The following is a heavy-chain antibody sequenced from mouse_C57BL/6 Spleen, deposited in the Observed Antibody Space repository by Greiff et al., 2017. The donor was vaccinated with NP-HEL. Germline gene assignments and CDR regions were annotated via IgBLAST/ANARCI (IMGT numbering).Heavy chain of an antibody. CDR2: ISSGSSTL. V-gene: IGHV5-17*01. Sequence: EVQLVESGGGLVKPGGSLKLSCAASGFTFSDYGMHWVRQAPEKGLEWVAYISSGSSTLYYADTVKGRFTILRDNAKNTLVLQMTSLRSEDTAVYYCARSHYYGSSYEGFAYWGKGTLVTVSA. D-gene: IGHD1-1*01. J-gene: IGHJ3*01. CDR3: ARSHYYGSSYEGFAY. CDR1: GFTFSDYG.